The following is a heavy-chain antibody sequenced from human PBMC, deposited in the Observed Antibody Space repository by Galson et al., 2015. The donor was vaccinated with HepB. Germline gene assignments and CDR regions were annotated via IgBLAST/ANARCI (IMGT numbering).Heavy chain of an antibody. CDR1: GYTFSSYS. CDR2: INPYSRQT. V-gene: IGHV1-18*01. D-gene: IGHD6-13*01. Sequence: SVKVSCKASGYTFSSYSITWVRQAPGQGLEWMGWINPYSRQTSFAQKFQDRLTMATDTSTTTAYMELRSLRADDTAVYFCARARYSTSPPDYWGQGTLVSVSS. CDR3: ARARYSTSPPDY. J-gene: IGHJ4*02.